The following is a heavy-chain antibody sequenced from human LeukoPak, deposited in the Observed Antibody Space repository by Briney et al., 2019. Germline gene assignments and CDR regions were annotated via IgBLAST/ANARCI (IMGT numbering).Heavy chain of an antibody. CDR1: GFTFSSYA. CDR2: ISGSGGST. Sequence: GGSLRLSCAASGFTFSSYAMSWVRQAPGKGLEWVSAISGSGGSTYCADSVKGRFTISSANSKNTLYLQMNSLELDNTAVYYCAKGMTTVVTYFDYWGQGTLVTVSS. D-gene: IGHD4-23*01. CDR3: AKGMTTVVTYFDY. J-gene: IGHJ4*02. V-gene: IGHV3-23*01.